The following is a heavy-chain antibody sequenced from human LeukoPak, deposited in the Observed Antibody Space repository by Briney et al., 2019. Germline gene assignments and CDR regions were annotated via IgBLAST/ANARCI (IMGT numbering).Heavy chain of an antibody. CDR1: GGSISSGSYY. J-gene: IGHJ6*03. CDR3: ARGRRQWLGPGSPGYYYYYMDV. D-gene: IGHD6-19*01. CDR2: IYTSGST. V-gene: IGHV4-61*02. Sequence: SQTLSLTCTVSGGSISSGSYYWSWIRQPAGKGLEWIGRIYTSGSTNYNPSLKSRVTISVDTSKNQFSLKLSSVTAADTAVYYCARGRRQWLGPGSPGYYYYYMDVWGKGTTVTVSS.